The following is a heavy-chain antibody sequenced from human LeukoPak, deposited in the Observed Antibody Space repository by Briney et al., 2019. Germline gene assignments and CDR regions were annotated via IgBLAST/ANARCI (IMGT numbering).Heavy chain of an antibody. CDR3: TRGSRSRIASTISQFDP. J-gene: IGHJ5*02. Sequence: ASVKVSCKASGYTFTSYDINWVRQATGQGLEWMGWMNPNSGNTGYAQKFQGRVTMTRNTSISTAYMELSSLRSEDTAVYYCTRGSRSRIASTISQFDPWGQGTLVTVSS. CDR1: GYTFTSYD. CDR2: MNPNSGNT. D-gene: IGHD3-3*02. V-gene: IGHV1-8*01.